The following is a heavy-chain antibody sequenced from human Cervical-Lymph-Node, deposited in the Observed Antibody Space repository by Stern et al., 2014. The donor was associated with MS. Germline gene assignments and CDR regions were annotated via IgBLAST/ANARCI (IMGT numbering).Heavy chain of an antibody. D-gene: IGHD2-2*01. J-gene: IGHJ5*02. CDR1: GYTFTSYG. CDR3: ARSSYCSSTSCFNWFDP. CDR2: ISAYNGNT. V-gene: IGHV1-18*04. Sequence: VQLVQSGAEVKKPGASVKVSCKGSGYTFTSYGISWVRQAPGQGLEWMGWISAYNGNTNYAQKLQGRVTMTTDTSTSTAYMELRSLRSDDTAVYYCARSSYCSSTSCFNWFDPWGQGTLVTVSS.